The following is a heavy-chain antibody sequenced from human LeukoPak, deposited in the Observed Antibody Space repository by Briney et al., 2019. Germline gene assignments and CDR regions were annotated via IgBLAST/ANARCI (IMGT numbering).Heavy chain of an antibody. Sequence: GESLKISCKGSGSSFTSYWIGWVRQMPGKGLEWMGFIYPGDSDTRYSPSFQGQVTISADKSISTAYLQWSSLKASDTAMYYCARARLAVGIPGDYWGQGTLVTVSS. D-gene: IGHD6-19*01. J-gene: IGHJ4*02. V-gene: IGHV5-51*01. CDR3: ARARLAVGIPGDY. CDR1: GSSFTSYW. CDR2: IYPGDSDT.